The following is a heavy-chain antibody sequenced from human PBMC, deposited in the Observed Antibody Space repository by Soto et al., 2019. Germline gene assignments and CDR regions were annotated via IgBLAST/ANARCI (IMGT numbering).Heavy chain of an antibody. CDR1: RAFINSGGFY. Sequence: SETLSLTCSVSRAFINSGGFYYSWIRQPPGKGLEWLGYIFHSGSTLYTPSLRGRLTLSADTSQNQLSLHLTSVTAADTAVYYCARGTVRGARGHYGMDVWGQGTTVTVSS. CDR2: IFHSGST. CDR3: ARGTVRGARGHYGMDV. D-gene: IGHD3-10*01. J-gene: IGHJ6*02. V-gene: IGHV4-30-4*01.